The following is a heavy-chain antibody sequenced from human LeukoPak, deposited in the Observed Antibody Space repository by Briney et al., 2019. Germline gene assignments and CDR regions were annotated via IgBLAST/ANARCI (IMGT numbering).Heavy chain of an antibody. CDR1: GGSFSGYY. CDR3: ARDSTVTRKIDY. CDR2: INHSGST. J-gene: IGHJ4*02. Sequence: SETLSLTWAVYGGSFSGYYWSWIRQPPGKGLEWIGEINHSGSTNYNPSLKRRVTISVDTSKNQFSLKLSSVTAADTAVYYCARDSTVTRKIDYWGQGTLVTVSS. V-gene: IGHV4-34*01. D-gene: IGHD4-17*01.